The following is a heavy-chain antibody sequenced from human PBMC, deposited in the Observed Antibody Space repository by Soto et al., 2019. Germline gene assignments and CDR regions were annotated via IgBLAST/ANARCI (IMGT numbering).Heavy chain of an antibody. CDR1: GASINSYY. CDR3: ARGFPSYCGGDCSHFDS. Sequence: QVQLQESGPGLVKPSETLSLTCTVSGASINSYYWTWIRQSPGKGLEWIGFIFYSGATNSNPSLKSRVTRSVDTSQNQFSLRLSAVTAAYTAVYYCARGFPSYCGGDCSHFDSWGQGTLVTVSS. CDR2: IFYSGAT. V-gene: IGHV4-59*01. J-gene: IGHJ4*02. D-gene: IGHD2-21*02.